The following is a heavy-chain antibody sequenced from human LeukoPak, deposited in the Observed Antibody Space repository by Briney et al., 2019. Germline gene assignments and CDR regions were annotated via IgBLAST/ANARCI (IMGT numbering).Heavy chain of an antibody. CDR1: GYTFSDYY. CDR3: ASLLTQLTASRAYCPFNY. J-gene: IGHJ4*02. Sequence: GASVKVSCKASGYTFSDYYMHWVQQAPGQGPEWMGWINPNSGGTNYAQKFQGRVNMTRDTSINTAYMELSRLRSDDTAVYYCASLLTQLTASRAYCPFNYWGQGTLVTVSS. D-gene: IGHD1-20*01. CDR2: INPNSGGT. V-gene: IGHV1-2*03.